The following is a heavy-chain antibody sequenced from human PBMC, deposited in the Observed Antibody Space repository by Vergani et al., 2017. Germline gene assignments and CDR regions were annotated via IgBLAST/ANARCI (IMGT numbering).Heavy chain of an antibody. V-gene: IGHV4-34*01. CDR2: INHSGST. J-gene: IGHJ4*02. Sequence: QVQLQQWGAGLLKPSETLSLTCAVYGGSFSGYYWSWIRQPQGKGLEWIGEINHSGSTNYNPSLKSQVTISVDTSKNQFSLKLSSVTAADTAVYYCAREFPYSSSWYSDYWGQGTLVTVSS. CDR3: AREFPYSSSWYSDY. CDR1: GGSFSGYY. D-gene: IGHD6-13*01.